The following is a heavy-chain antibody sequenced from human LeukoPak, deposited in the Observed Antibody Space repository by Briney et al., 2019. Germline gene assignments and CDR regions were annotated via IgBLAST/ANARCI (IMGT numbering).Heavy chain of an antibody. J-gene: IGHJ4*02. CDR2: ITGSGDTI. CDR1: GFTFSSYW. V-gene: IGHV3-48*04. D-gene: IGHD2/OR15-2a*01. CDR3: ARERTTIVSGTTIGAY. Sequence: GGSLRLSCAASGFTFSSYWMSWVRQAPGKGLEWISYITGSGDTIYYADSVKGRFTISRDNAKNSLFLQMNSLTADDTALYYCARERTTIVSGTTIGAYWGQGTLVTVSS.